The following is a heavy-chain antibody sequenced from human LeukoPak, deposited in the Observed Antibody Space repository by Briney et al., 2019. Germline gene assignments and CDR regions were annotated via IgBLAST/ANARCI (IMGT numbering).Heavy chain of an antibody. CDR1: GFSFDDYA. V-gene: IGHV3-9*01. Sequence: GRSLRLSCAASGFSFDDYAMHWVRQAPGKGLEWVSGISWNSGSIAYADSVKGRFTISRDNAKNSLYLQMNSLRAEDTALYFCAKAGTTPYCYYYYMDVWGKGTTVTVSS. D-gene: IGHD3-10*01. J-gene: IGHJ6*03. CDR3: AKAGTTPYCYYYYMDV. CDR2: ISWNSGSI.